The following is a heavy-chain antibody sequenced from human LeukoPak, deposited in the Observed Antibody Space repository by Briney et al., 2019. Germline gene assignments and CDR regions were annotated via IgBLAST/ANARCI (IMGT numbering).Heavy chain of an antibody. CDR1: GGTFSSYA. D-gene: IGHD5-24*01. Sequence: GSSVKVSCKASGGTFSSYAISWVRQAPGQGLEWMGGIIPIFGTANYAQKFQGRVTITTDESTSTAYIELSSLRSEDTAVYYCARDHGMATIFDYWGQGTLVTVSS. CDR3: ARDHGMATIFDY. V-gene: IGHV1-69*05. CDR2: IIPIFGTA. J-gene: IGHJ4*02.